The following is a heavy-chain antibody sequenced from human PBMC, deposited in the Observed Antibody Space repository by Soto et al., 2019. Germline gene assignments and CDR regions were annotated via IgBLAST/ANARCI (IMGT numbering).Heavy chain of an antibody. CDR3: AKDRGGFTSGWEFFDF. V-gene: IGHV3-23*01. CDR1: GVAFSFYS. D-gene: IGHD6-19*01. Sequence: EVALLESGGGLVQPGGSLRLSCEVSGVAFSFYSMSWVRQAPGKGLEWVASTSGNGATTYYAASGKGRFTFSRDNSKNTVHLQMNSLRGEDTAVYYCAKDRGGFTSGWEFFDFWGQGTLVTVSS. J-gene: IGHJ4*02. CDR2: TSGNGATT.